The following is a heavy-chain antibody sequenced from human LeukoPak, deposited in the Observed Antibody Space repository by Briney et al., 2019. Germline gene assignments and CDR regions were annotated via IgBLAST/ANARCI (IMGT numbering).Heavy chain of an antibody. J-gene: IGHJ4*02. CDR2: IHHSGSS. Sequence: PSQTLSLTCTVSTDSLSSGGHYWPWIRQLPGKGLESIGFIHHSGSSRHNPSLKERVAISVDASRKQFALRLSSVTAADTAIYYCSRGGDRFGGFYFDYWGQGIQVIVSS. CDR3: SRGGDRFGGFYFDY. CDR1: TDSLSSGGHY. D-gene: IGHD3-10*01. V-gene: IGHV4-31*03.